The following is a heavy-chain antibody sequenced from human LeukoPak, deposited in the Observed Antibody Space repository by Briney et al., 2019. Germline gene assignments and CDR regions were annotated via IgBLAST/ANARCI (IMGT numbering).Heavy chain of an antibody. Sequence: PGGTLRLSCAASGFTFSSCGMSWVRQAPGKGLEWVSALSDSGGSTFYADSVKGRFTISRDNSKNTLYLQMNSLRAEDTAVYYCAKVEAAKLSYMDVWGKGTTVTVSS. V-gene: IGHV3-23*01. CDR3: AKVEAAKLSYMDV. CDR2: LSDSGGST. D-gene: IGHD2-15*01. CDR1: GFTFSSCG. J-gene: IGHJ6*03.